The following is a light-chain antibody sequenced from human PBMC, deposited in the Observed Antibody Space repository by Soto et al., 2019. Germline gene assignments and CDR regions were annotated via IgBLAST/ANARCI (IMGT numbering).Light chain of an antibody. V-gene: IGKV1-27*01. J-gene: IGKJ3*01. CDR1: QGINNY. CDR3: QKYGSPPFT. CDR2: GAS. Sequence: DIQMTQSPSSLSASVGDRVTITCRASQGINNYLAWYQQRPGKVPHLLIYGASTLQSGVPSRFTGSGSGTDVTLTISSLQPEDVATYYCQKYGSPPFTFGPGTKVDVK.